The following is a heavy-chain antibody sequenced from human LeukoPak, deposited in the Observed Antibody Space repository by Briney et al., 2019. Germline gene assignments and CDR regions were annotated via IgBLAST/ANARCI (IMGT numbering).Heavy chain of an antibody. CDR2: IYYSGST. D-gene: IGHD2-2*01. CDR3: ARGGGIVVVPVYY. Sequence: SETLSLTCTVSGGSMNKYYWNWIRQPPGKGLEWIGYIYYSGSTNYNPSLKSRVTISVDTSKNQFSLKLSSVTAADTAVYYCARGGGIVVVPVYYWGQGTLVTVSS. V-gene: IGHV4-59*12. J-gene: IGHJ4*02. CDR1: GGSMNKYY.